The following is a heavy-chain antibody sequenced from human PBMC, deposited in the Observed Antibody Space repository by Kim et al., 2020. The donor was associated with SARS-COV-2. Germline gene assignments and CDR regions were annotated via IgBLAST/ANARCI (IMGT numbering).Heavy chain of an antibody. V-gene: IGHV3-48*02. Sequence: YADSVKGRFTISRDNAKNSLYLQMNRLRDEDTAVYYCARDTGRVPAAWSYWGQGTLVTVSS. J-gene: IGHJ4*02. D-gene: IGHD2-2*01. CDR3: ARDTGRVPAAWSY.